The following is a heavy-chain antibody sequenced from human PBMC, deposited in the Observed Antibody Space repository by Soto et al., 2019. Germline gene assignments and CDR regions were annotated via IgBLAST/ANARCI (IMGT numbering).Heavy chain of an antibody. CDR1: GYTFTSYD. Sequence: QVQLVQSGAEAKKPGASVTVSCQASGYTFTSYDINWVRLATGQGLEWMGFMTPSSGNTGYAQKFQGRVTLTRNTSIRTAYLELSSLRSDDPAVYYCTRGDFWGQGTLVTVSS. J-gene: IGHJ4*02. V-gene: IGHV1-8*01. CDR2: MTPSSGNT. CDR3: TRGDF.